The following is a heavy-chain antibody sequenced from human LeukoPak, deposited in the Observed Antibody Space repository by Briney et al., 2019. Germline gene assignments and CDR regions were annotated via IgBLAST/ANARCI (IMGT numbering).Heavy chain of an antibody. CDR3: ARGVPRYYESSGYEDDAFDI. CDR2: INRDGSER. D-gene: IGHD3-22*01. Sequence: GGSLRLSCAASGFTFSNYWMTWVRQAPGKGLEWVANINRDGSERYYVDSVKGRFTISRDDAKSSLYLQMNSLRAEDTAVYYCARGVPRYYESSGYEDDAFDIWGQGTMVTVSS. V-gene: IGHV3-7*03. CDR1: GFTFSNYW. J-gene: IGHJ3*02.